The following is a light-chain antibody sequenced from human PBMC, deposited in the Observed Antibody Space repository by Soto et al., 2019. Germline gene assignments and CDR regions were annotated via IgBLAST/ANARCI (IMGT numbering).Light chain of an antibody. Sequence: QSVLTQPASVSGSPGQSITISCTGTSSDVGGYNYVSWYQQHPGKAPKLMIYEVSNRPSGVSNRFSGSKSGNTASLTISGLPEEDAADYYCSSYTSTSTRVFGGGTQLTVL. J-gene: IGLJ3*02. CDR2: EVS. V-gene: IGLV2-14*01. CDR1: SSDVGGYNY. CDR3: SSYTSTSTRV.